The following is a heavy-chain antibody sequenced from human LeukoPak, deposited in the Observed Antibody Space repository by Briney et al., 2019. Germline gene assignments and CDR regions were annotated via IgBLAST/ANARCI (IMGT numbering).Heavy chain of an antibody. J-gene: IGHJ5*02. V-gene: IGHV3-23*01. CDR1: GFTFSNYA. D-gene: IGHD2-21*02. Sequence: GGSLRLSCAASGFTFSNYAMSWVRQAPGKGLEWVSAISGSGGSTYYADSVKGRFTISRDNSKNTLYLQMNSLRAEDTAVYYCAKDGTACCGGDCYNWFDPWGQGTLVTVSS. CDR2: ISGSGGST. CDR3: AKDGTACCGGDCYNWFDP.